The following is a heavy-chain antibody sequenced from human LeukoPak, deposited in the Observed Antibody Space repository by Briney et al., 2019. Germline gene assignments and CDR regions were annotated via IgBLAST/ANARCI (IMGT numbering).Heavy chain of an antibody. Sequence: TGGSLRLSCAASGFTFSSYAMHWVRQAPGKGLVWVSRINSDGSSTSYADSVKGRFTISRDNAKNTLYLQMNSLRAEDTAVYYCASALDQDYDILTGYLTLFDYWGQGTLVTVSS. J-gene: IGHJ4*02. CDR2: INSDGSST. CDR3: ASALDQDYDILTGYLTLFDY. CDR1: GFTFSSYA. D-gene: IGHD3-9*01. V-gene: IGHV3-74*01.